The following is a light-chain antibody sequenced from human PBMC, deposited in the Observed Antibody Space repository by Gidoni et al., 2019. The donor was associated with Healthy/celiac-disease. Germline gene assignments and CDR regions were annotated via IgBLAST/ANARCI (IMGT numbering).Light chain of an antibody. V-gene: IGKV1-5*03. Sequence: DIQMTQSPSTLSASVGDRVTITCRASQSISSWLAWYQQKPGKAPKLLIYKESSLESGVPSRFRGSGSVTEFTLTISSLQPDDFATYYCQQYNSYPYTFGQGTKLEIK. CDR1: QSISSW. J-gene: IGKJ2*01. CDR3: QQYNSYPYT. CDR2: KES.